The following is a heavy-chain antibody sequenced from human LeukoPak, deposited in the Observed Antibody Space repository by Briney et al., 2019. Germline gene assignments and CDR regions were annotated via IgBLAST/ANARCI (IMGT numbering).Heavy chain of an antibody. D-gene: IGHD3-3*01. J-gene: IGHJ4*02. Sequence: PGGSLRLSCAASEITFSRSWMSWVRQAPGKGLEWVASINQDGSEKYHVDSVRGRFTISRDNAKNSLYLQMNSLRVEDTALYYCATYHYDFWVGYENPFDYWGQGTLVTVSS. CDR2: INQDGSEK. CDR1: EITFSRSW. V-gene: IGHV3-7*02. CDR3: ATYHYDFWVGYENPFDY.